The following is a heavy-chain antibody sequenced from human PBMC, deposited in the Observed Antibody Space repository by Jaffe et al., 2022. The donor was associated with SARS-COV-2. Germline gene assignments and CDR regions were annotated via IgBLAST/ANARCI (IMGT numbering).Heavy chain of an antibody. Sequence: EVQLVQSGAEVKKPGESLRISCQGSGYTFTGYWISWVRQRPGKGLEWMGRIDPSDSYSNTSPSFQGHVNISVDKSINTAYLQWSSLQTSDTAIYYCTRHWSDYGENDYWGQGTLVTVSS. D-gene: IGHD4-17*01. CDR2: IDPSDSYS. J-gene: IGHJ4*02. CDR1: GYTFTGYW. CDR3: TRHWSDYGENDY. V-gene: IGHV5-10-1*03.